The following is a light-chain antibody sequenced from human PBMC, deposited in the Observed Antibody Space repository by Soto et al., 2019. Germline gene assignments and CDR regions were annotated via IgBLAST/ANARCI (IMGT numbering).Light chain of an antibody. Sequence: QSVLTQPASVSGSPGQSITISCTGTSSDVGGYNYVSWYQQHPGKAPKLMIYEVSNRPSGVSNRFSGSKSGNTASLTTSGLQAEDEADYYCSSYTSSSTHWVFGGGTKFTVL. CDR2: EVS. V-gene: IGLV2-14*01. CDR1: SSDVGGYNY. J-gene: IGLJ3*02. CDR3: SSYTSSSTHWV.